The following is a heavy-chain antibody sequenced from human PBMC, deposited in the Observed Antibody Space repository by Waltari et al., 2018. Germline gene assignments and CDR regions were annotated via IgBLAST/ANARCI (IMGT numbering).Heavy chain of an antibody. CDR3: AREDDSSAYYRYYYYGMDV. V-gene: IGHV3-7*01. Sequence: EVQLVESGGGLVQPGGSLRLSCAASGFPFRRYWMSLFRQAPGKGLEWVANIKQDGSEKYYVDSVKGRFTISRDNAKNSLYLQMNSLRAEDTAVYYCAREDDSSAYYRYYYYGMDVWGQGTTVTVSS. CDR2: IKQDGSEK. CDR1: GFPFRRYW. D-gene: IGHD3-22*01. J-gene: IGHJ6*02.